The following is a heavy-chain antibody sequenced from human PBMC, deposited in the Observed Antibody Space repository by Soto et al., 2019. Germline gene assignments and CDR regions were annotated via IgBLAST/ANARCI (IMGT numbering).Heavy chain of an antibody. CDR1: GLTFSSYY. CDR2: IKPDGSQK. J-gene: IGHJ4*02. D-gene: IGHD6-25*01. CDR3: MTSGGY. Sequence: EVQLVESGGSLVQPGGSLRLSCGVSGLTFSSYYMNWVRQAPGKGLEWVASIKPDGSQKNYVDSVRSRFTISRDNARSSVSLQMNSLRGDDTALYYCMTSGGYWGQGTLVIV. V-gene: IGHV3-7*01.